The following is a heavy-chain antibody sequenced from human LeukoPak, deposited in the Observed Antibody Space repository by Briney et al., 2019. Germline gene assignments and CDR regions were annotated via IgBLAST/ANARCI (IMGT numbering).Heavy chain of an antibody. CDR3: ARGVATMVRGVIARNSDYYSYYYMDV. Sequence: GASVKVSCKASGYTFTGYYMHWVRQAPGQGLEWMGWINPNSGGTNYAQKFQDRVTMTRDTSISTAYMELSRLRSDDTAVYYCARGVATMVRGVIARNSDYYSYYYMDVWGKGTTVTVSS. CDR1: GYTFTGYY. CDR2: INPNSGGT. J-gene: IGHJ6*03. D-gene: IGHD3-10*01. V-gene: IGHV1-2*02.